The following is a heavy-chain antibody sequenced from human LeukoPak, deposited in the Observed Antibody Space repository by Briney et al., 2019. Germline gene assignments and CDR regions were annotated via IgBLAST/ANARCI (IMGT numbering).Heavy chain of an antibody. D-gene: IGHD3-9*01. Sequence: SQTLSLTCTVSGGSISSGSYYWSWIRQPAGKGLEWIGRIYTSGSTNYNLSLKSRVTISVDTSKNQFSLKLSSVTAADTAVYYCARDAYYDILTDWGQGTLVTVSS. CDR3: ARDAYYDILTD. J-gene: IGHJ4*02. CDR2: IYTSGST. CDR1: GGSISSGSYY. V-gene: IGHV4-61*02.